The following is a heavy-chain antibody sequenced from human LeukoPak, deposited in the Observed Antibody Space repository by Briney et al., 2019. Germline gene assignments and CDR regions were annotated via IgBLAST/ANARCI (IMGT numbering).Heavy chain of an antibody. CDR1: GYTFTSYG. V-gene: IGHV1-69*05. D-gene: IGHD3-10*01. CDR3: ARGSPLLWFGESNLTLDY. J-gene: IGHJ4*02. Sequence: SVKVSCKASGYTFTSYGISWVRQAPGQGLEWMGGIIPIFGTANYAQKFQGRVTITTDESTSTAYMELSSLRSEDTAVYYCARGSPLLWFGESNLTLDYWGQGTLVTVSS. CDR2: IIPIFGTA.